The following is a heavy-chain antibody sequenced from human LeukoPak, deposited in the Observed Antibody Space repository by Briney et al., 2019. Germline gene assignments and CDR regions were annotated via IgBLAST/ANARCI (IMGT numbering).Heavy chain of an antibody. V-gene: IGHV4-59*12. D-gene: IGHD6-13*01. J-gene: IGHJ4*02. CDR2: IYYSGST. Sequence: SETLSLTCTVSGGSISSYYWSWIRQPPGKGLEWIGYIYYSGSTNYNPSLKSRVTISVDKSKNQFSLKLSSVTAADTAVYYCASHSPAGTVYYFDYWGQGTLVTVSS. CDR1: GGSISSYY. CDR3: ASHSPAGTVYYFDY.